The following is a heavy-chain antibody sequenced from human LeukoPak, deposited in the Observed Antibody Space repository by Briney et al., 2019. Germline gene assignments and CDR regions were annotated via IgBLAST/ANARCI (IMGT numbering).Heavy chain of an antibody. CDR3: ASSRYYYYYMDV. CDR2: INHSGST. CDR1: GGSFSGYY. V-gene: IGHV4-34*01. J-gene: IGHJ6*03. Sequence: SETLSLTCAVYGGSFSGYYWSWIRQPPGKGLEWIGEINHSGSTNYNPSLKSRVTISVDTSKNQFSLKLSSVTAADTAVYYCASSRYYYYYMDVWGKGTTVTVSS. D-gene: IGHD6-19*01.